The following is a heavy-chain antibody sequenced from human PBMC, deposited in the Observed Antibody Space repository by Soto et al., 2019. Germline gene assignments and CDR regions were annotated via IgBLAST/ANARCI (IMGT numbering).Heavy chain of an antibody. CDR3: ATHYSSGGCYYYDGVDV. Sequence: QVQLVQSGAEVKKPGSSVKVSCKASGGTFSSYAISWVRHAPGQGLVWMGGIIPIFATADYAQKFQGRVTITADESTSSAYMELSSLSSEDTVGSYCATHYSSGGCYYYDGVDVWGQGTTVTVSS. V-gene: IGHV1-69*12. CDR2: IIPIFATA. CDR1: GGTFSSYA. D-gene: IGHD6-19*01. J-gene: IGHJ6*02.